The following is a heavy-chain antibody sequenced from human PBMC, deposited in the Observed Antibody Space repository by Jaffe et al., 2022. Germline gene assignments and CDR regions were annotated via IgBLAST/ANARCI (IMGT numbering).Heavy chain of an antibody. CDR2: FDPEDGET. J-gene: IGHJ3*02. Sequence: QVQLVQSGAEVKKPGASVKVSCKVSGYTLTELSMHWVRQAPGKGLEWMGGFDPEDGETIYAQKFQGRVTMTEDTSTDTAYMELSSLRSEDTAVYYCATDIQSLGIAVAGTMAFDIWGQGTMVTVSS. D-gene: IGHD6-19*01. V-gene: IGHV1-24*01. CDR3: ATDIQSLGIAVAGTMAFDI. CDR1: GYTLTELS.